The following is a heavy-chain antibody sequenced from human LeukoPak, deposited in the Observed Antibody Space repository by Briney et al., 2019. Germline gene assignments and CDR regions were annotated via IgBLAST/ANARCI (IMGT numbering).Heavy chain of an antibody. D-gene: IGHD6-19*01. J-gene: IGHJ5*02. Sequence: PSETLSLTCTVSGGSISSYYWSWIRQPPGKGLEWIGYIYYSGSTNYNPSLKSRVTISVDTSKNQFSLKLRSVTAADTAVYYCASFAAVAGKFDPWGQGTLVTVSS. CDR2: IYYSGST. CDR1: GGSISSYY. CDR3: ASFAAVAGKFDP. V-gene: IGHV4-59*01.